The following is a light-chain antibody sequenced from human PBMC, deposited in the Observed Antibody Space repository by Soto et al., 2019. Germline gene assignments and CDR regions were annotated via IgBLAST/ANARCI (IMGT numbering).Light chain of an antibody. Sequence: EIVMTQSPATLSVSPGERATLSSRASQSVSSNLAWYQQKPGQAPRLLIYGASTRATGTPARFSGSGSGTEFTLTISSLQSEDFAVYYCQQYNNWPPVTFGQGTKVDIK. CDR2: GAS. CDR1: QSVSSN. J-gene: IGKJ1*01. CDR3: QQYNNWPPVT. V-gene: IGKV3-15*01.